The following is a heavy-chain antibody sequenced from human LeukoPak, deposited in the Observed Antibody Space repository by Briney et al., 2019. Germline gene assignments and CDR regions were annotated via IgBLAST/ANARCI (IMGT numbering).Heavy chain of an antibody. Sequence: GGSLRLSCAASGFTFSTYSMNWVRQAPGKGLEWVSSISSSSVYIYYADSVKGRFTISRDNSKNTLYLQMNSLRAEDTAVYYCANVEMATTQIGPFDYWGQGTLVTVSS. CDR2: ISSSSVYI. CDR3: ANVEMATTQIGPFDY. D-gene: IGHD5-24*01. J-gene: IGHJ4*02. CDR1: GFTFSTYS. V-gene: IGHV3-21*04.